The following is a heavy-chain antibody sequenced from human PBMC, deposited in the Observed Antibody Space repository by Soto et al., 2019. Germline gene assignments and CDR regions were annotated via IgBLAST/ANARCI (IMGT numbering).Heavy chain of an antibody. CDR3: AREVGVVTAPNYYYGMDV. CDR1: GDTFSFYT. CDR2: VNPILSMS. Sequence: SVKVSCKASGDTFSFYTINWVRQAPGLGLEWMGRVNPILSMSNYAQKFQGRVTMTADKSTSTAYMELSSLRSEDTAVYYCAREVGVVTAPNYYYGMDVWGQGTTVTVSS. V-gene: IGHV1-69*04. J-gene: IGHJ6*02. D-gene: IGHD3-3*01.